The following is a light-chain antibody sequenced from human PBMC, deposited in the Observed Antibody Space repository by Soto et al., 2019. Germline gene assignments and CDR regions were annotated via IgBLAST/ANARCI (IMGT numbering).Light chain of an antibody. CDR3: CTYAGSRV. J-gene: IGLJ2*01. CDR1: SSDVGSHNL. V-gene: IGLV2-23*02. Sequence: QSALTQPASVSGSPGQSITISCTGTSSDVGSHNLVSWFRQHPGKAPKLMIYELIKRPSGVSDRFSGSKSGNTASLTISGLQAEDEGDYYCCTYAGSRVFGGGTKLTVL. CDR2: ELI.